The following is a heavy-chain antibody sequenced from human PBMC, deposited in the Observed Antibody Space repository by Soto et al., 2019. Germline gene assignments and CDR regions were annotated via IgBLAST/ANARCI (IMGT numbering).Heavy chain of an antibody. J-gene: IGHJ2*01. Sequence: EVQLLESGGGLVQPGGSLRLSCAASGLTFSTYGMNWVRQAPGKGLEWVSGISGSGGGTYYADSVKGRFTISRDNSKNTLYLQMNSLRAEDTAVYSCASSYYYDTSAYFDLWGRGTLVTVSS. V-gene: IGHV3-23*01. CDR2: ISGSGGGT. CDR3: ASSYYYDTSAYFDL. D-gene: IGHD3-22*01. CDR1: GLTFSTYG.